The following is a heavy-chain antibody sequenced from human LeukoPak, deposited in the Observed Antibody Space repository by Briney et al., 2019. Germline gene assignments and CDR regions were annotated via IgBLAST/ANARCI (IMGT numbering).Heavy chain of an antibody. CDR3: TSWGDTTAEYFQR. V-gene: IGHV3-74*01. Sequence: GGSLRLSCIASGFTFSKNWMHWVRQAPGKGLVWVSRIQGDGSNTNYADSVKGRFSISRDNAQNSMYLQMNSLRVEDTAVYYCTSWGDTTAEYFQRWGQGTLVTVSS. D-gene: IGHD2-21*02. CDR1: GFTFSKNW. CDR2: IQGDGSNT. J-gene: IGHJ1*01.